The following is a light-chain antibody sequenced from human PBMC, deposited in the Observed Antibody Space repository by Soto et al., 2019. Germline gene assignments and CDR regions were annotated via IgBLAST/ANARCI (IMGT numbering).Light chain of an antibody. CDR2: GAS. CDR3: QQYAGSPRT. Sequence: IFLTQSPATLALSPLEIATLSFTSSQSFSSTFLAWYQQKPGQAPRLLIHGASSRATGIPDRFSGSGSGTDFTLTISRLEPEDFAVYYCQQYAGSPRTFGQGTKVDIK. CDR1: QSFSSTF. J-gene: IGKJ1*01. V-gene: IGKV3-20*01.